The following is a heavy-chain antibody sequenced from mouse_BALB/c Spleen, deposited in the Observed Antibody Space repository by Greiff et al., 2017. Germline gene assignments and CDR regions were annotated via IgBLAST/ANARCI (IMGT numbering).Heavy chain of an antibody. Sequence: EVQLQESGAELVKPGASVKLSCTASGFNIKDTYMHWVKQRPEQGLEWIGRIDPANGNTKYDPKFQGKATITADTSSNTAYLQLSSLTSEDTAVYYCARERETGTGFGYWGQGTTLTVSS. D-gene: IGHD4-1*01. CDR3: ARERETGTGFGY. J-gene: IGHJ2*01. CDR1: GFNIKDTY. V-gene: IGHV14-3*02. CDR2: IDPANGNT.